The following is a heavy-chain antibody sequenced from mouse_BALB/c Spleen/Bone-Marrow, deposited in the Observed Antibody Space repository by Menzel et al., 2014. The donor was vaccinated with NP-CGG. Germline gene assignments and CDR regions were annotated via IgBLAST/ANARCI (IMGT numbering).Heavy chain of an antibody. V-gene: IGHV1-14*01. D-gene: IGHD3-2*01. J-gene: IGHJ2*01. CDR3: ARPRQLGLTYDFYY. Sequence: LQLQQTGPELVQPCASVNRSCKASGYPFTSYVMHWGKQKPGQGLEWIGYINPYNYGTKYNEKFKGKATLTSDKSSSTAYMEHSSLTSEDSAVYYWARPRQLGLTYDFYYCGKFTNLRVS. CDR2: INPYNYGT. CDR1: GYPFTSYV.